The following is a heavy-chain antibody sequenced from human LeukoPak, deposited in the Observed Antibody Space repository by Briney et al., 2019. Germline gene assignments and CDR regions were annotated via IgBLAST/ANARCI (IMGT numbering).Heavy chain of an antibody. V-gene: IGHV1-2*02. CDR1: GYTFTGYY. CDR2: INPNSGGT. Sequence: GASVKVSCKASGYTFTGYYMHWVRQAPGQGLEWMGWINPNSGGTNYAQKFQGRVTMTRDTSISTAYMELSRLRSDDTAVYYCARGTPFLAAAVARYYFDYWGQGTLVTVSS. CDR3: ARGTPFLAAAVARYYFDY. J-gene: IGHJ4*02. D-gene: IGHD6-13*01.